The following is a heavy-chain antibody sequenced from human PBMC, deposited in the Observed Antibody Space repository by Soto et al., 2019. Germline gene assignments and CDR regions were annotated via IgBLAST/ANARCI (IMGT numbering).Heavy chain of an antibody. CDR2: ISYSGST. CDR1: SDSISSYY. D-gene: IGHD6-13*01. Sequence: KPSDTLSLTCTVSSDSISSYYCSWIRQPPGKRLEWIGYISYSGSTDYNPSLKSRVTISGDTSKNQFSLKVSSVTAADTAVYYCARGTSWQLPFDYWGQGTLVTVS. CDR3: ARGTSWQLPFDY. J-gene: IGHJ4*02. V-gene: IGHV4-59*07.